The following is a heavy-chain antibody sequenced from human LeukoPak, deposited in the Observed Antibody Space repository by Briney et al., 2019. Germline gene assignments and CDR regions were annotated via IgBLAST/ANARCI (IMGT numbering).Heavy chain of an antibody. Sequence: SETLSLTCSVTGGSISRSSYYWGWIRQPPGEGLEWIGNIHYSGKTCYNPSLKSRVTISIDTSKNQFSLKLSSVTAADTAVYSCAKVGGLAVAGTDNWMDPWGQGTLVTVSS. CDR2: IHYSGKT. V-gene: IGHV4-39*02. CDR1: GGSISRSSYY. CDR3: AKVGGLAVAGTDNWMDP. J-gene: IGHJ5*02. D-gene: IGHD6-19*01.